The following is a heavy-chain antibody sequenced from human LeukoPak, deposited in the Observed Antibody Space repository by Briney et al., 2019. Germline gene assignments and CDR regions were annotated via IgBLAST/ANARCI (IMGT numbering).Heavy chain of an antibody. J-gene: IGHJ4*02. V-gene: IGHV1-2*02. CDR2: INPNSGGT. CDR1: GYTFTGYY. Sequence: ASVKVSCKASGYTFTGYYMHWVRQAPGQGLEWMGWINPNSGGTNYAQKFQGRVTMTRDTSISTAYMELSSLRVEDTAVYYCVTGGPWGMPVDGGGPQDYWGQGTLVTVSS. CDR3: VTGGPWGMPVDGGGPQDY. D-gene: IGHD6-19*01.